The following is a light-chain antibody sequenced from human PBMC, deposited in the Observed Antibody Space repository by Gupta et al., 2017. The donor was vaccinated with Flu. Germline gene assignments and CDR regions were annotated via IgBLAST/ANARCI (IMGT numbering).Light chain of an antibody. CDR1: SSDSGGNNY. CDR3: GSYGVNDV. CDR2: EVN. V-gene: IGLV2-8*01. Sequence: QSALTPPPSSPCSPGPSVAISGTGTSSDSGGNNYVSWYQQHPGKDPKLMIYEVNKWSSGVPDRFSGSKSGNTASLTVAGRQEEDEADYYCGSYGVNDVFGTGTKFTVL. J-gene: IGLJ1*01.